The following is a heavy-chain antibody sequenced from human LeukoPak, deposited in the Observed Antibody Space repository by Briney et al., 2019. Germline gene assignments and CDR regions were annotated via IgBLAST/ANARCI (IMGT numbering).Heavy chain of an antibody. D-gene: IGHD3-3*01. CDR1: GYTFTRYS. Sequence: SVKVSCKASGYTFTRYSISWVRQAPGQGLEWMGRIIPIFGTANYAQKFQGRVTITTDESTSTAYMELSSLRSEDTAVYYCASTSYDFWSGYSETATDYWGQGTLVTVSS. J-gene: IGHJ4*02. V-gene: IGHV1-69*05. CDR2: IIPIFGTA. CDR3: ASTSYDFWSGYSETATDY.